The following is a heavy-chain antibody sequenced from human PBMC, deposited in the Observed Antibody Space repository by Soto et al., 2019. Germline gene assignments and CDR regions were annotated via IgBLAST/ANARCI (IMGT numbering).Heavy chain of an antibody. CDR2: IIPIFGTA. Sequence: SVKVSCKASGGTFSSYAISWVRQAPGQGLEWMGGIIPIFGTANYAQKFQGRVTITADESTSTAYMELSSLRSEDTAVYYCARVSAAGSPRFDYWGQGTLVTVSS. CDR1: GGTFSSYA. D-gene: IGHD6-13*01. V-gene: IGHV1-69*13. CDR3: ARVSAAGSPRFDY. J-gene: IGHJ4*02.